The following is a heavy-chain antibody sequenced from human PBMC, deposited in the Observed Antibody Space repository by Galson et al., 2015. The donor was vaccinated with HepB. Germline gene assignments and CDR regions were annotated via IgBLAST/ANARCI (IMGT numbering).Heavy chain of an antibody. J-gene: IGHJ4*02. V-gene: IGHV3-7*01. CDR2: IKQDGSEK. CDR3: AKDKLKIAAAAPLDY. CDR1: GFTFSSYW. D-gene: IGHD6-13*01. Sequence: SLRLSCAASGFTFSSYWMSWVRQAPGKGLEWVANIKQDGSEKYYVDSVKGRFTISRDNSKNTLYLQMNSLRAEDTAVYYCAKDKLKIAAAAPLDYWGQGTLVTVSS.